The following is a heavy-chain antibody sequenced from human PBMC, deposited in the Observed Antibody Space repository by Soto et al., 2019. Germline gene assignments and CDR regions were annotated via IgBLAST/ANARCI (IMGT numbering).Heavy chain of an antibody. Sequence: EVLLVESGGGFIKPGGSLKLSCAASGFTFDNAWLSWVRQAPGKGLEWVGRIKSRINGETTDYAAPVKGRFTISRDDSKNILYLQMNSLRTEDTAVYYCTTGLGQQQAVFDFWGQGDQVTVSS. CDR3: TTGLGQQQAVFDF. CDR1: GFTFDNAW. CDR2: IKSRINGETT. V-gene: IGHV3-15*01. J-gene: IGHJ4*02. D-gene: IGHD6-13*01.